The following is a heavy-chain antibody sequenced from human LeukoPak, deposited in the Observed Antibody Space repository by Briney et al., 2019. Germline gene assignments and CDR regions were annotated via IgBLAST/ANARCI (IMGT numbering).Heavy chain of an antibody. V-gene: IGHV1-8*01. D-gene: IGHD3-22*01. CDR3: ARVTLYDSSGYLAYFYYYGMDV. CDR2: MNPDSGNT. Sequence: GASVKVSCKASGYTFTSYDINWVRQATGQGLEWMGWMNPDSGNTGYAQKFQGRVTMTRNTSISTAYMELSSLRSEDTAVYYCARVTLYDSSGYLAYFYYYGMDVWGQGTTVTVSS. J-gene: IGHJ6*02. CDR1: GYTFTSYD.